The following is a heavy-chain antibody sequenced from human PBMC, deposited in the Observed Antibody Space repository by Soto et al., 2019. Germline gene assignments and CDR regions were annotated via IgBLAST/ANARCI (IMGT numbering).Heavy chain of an antibody. CDR1: GYTFTSYD. V-gene: IGHV1-8*01. Sequence: ASVKVSCKASGYTFTSYDINWVRQSTGQGLEWMGWMNPNSGNTGYAQKFQGRVTMTRNTSISTAYMELSSLRSEDTAVYYCARELSSSWRFDYWGQGTLVTVSS. D-gene: IGHD6-13*01. CDR3: ARELSSSWRFDY. CDR2: MNPNSGNT. J-gene: IGHJ4*02.